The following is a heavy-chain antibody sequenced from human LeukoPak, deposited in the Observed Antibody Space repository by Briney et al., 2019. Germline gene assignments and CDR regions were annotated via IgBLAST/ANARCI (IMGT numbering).Heavy chain of an antibody. CDR1: GYTFTSYY. CDR3: ARDNSVGDYAWWFDP. Sequence: ASVKVSCRASGYTFTSYYMHWVRQAPGQGLEWMGLINPSGGTTRYAQKFQGRVTMTRDLSTSTDYMELSSLRSDDTAVYFCARDNSVGDYAWWFDPWGQGTLVTVSS. D-gene: IGHD1-26*01. CDR2: INPSGGTT. J-gene: IGHJ5*02. V-gene: IGHV1-46*01.